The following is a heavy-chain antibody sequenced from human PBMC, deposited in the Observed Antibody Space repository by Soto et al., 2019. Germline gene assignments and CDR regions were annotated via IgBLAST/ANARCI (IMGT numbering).Heavy chain of an antibody. CDR3: ARDKGSSSSNYYYYGMDV. J-gene: IGHJ6*02. D-gene: IGHD6-6*01. V-gene: IGHV6-1*01. CDR1: GDSVSSNSAA. CDR2: TYYRSKWYN. Sequence: SPTLSLTCAISGDSVSSNSAAWHWIRQSPSRGLEWLGRTYYRSKWYNDYAVSVKSRITINPDTSKNQFSLQLNSVTPEDTAVYYCARDKGSSSSNYYYYGMDVWGQGTTVTVSS.